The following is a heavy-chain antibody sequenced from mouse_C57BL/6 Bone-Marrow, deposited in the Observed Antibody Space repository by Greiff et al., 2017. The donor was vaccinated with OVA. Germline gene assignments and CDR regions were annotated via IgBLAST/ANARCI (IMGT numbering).Heavy chain of an antibody. V-gene: IGHV14-4*01. D-gene: IGHD2-4*01. Sequence: VQLQQSGAELVRPGASVKLSCTASGFNIKDDYMHWVKQRPEQGLEWIGWIDPENGDTEYASKFQGKATITADTSSTTAYLQLSSLTSEDTAVDYCTATIYDDYDGFAYWGRGTLVTVSA. CDR2: IDPENGDT. CDR3: TATIYDDYDGFAY. CDR1: GFNIKDDY. J-gene: IGHJ3*01.